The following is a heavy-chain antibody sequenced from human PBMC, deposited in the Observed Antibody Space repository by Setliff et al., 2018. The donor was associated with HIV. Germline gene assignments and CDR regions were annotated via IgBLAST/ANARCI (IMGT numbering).Heavy chain of an antibody. J-gene: IGHJ4*02. CDR2: VYFTGNS. D-gene: IGHD5-12*01. Sequence: PSETLSLTCTVSGDSISSRSYYWAWIRQPPGKGLEWIASVYFTGNSYYNPALQSRVSISVDTSNNQFSLNLNSVTASDRGFYYCARLGESGYDFRGYFDYWGPGMLVTVSS. CDR3: ARLGESGYDFRGYFDY. V-gene: IGHV4-39*01. CDR1: GDSISSRSYY.